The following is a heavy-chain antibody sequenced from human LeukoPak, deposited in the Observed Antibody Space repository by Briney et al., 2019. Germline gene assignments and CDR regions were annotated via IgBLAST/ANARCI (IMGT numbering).Heavy chain of an antibody. CDR3: ARLHAPHFGPRTKYSYGPFDY. CDR1: GYTFTSYD. V-gene: IGHV1-8*01. CDR2: MNPNSGNT. J-gene: IGHJ4*02. D-gene: IGHD5-18*01. Sequence: ASVKVSCKASGYTFTSYDINWVRQATGQGLEWMGWMNPNSGNTGYAQKFQGRVTMTRNTSISTAYMELSSLRSEDTAVYYCARLHAPHFGPRTKYSYGPFDYWGQGTLVTVSS.